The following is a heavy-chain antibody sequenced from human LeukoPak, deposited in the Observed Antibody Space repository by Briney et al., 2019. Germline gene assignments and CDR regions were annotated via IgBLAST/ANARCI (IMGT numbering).Heavy chain of an antibody. V-gene: IGHV4-59*01. Sequence: SETLSLTCTVSGGSISSYYWSWIRQPPGKGLEWIGYIYYSGSTNYNPSLKSRVTISVDTSKNQFSLKLSSVTAADTAVYYCASMVGYGDSYFDYWGQGTLVTVSS. CDR1: GGSISSYY. D-gene: IGHD4-17*01. J-gene: IGHJ4*02. CDR3: ASMVGYGDSYFDY. CDR2: IYYSGST.